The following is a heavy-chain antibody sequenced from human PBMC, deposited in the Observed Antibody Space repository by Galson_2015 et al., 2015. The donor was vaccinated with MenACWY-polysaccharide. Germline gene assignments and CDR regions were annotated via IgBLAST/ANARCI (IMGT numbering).Heavy chain of an antibody. Sequence: CAISGDSVSSNSAAWNWIRQSPSRGLEWLGRTYYRSKWYKYYALSVKSRMTINVDTAKNQFSLQLNSVTPEDTAMYYCASQGIAVAGVIDYWGQGTLVTVPS. D-gene: IGHD6-19*01. CDR2: TYYRSKWYK. CDR1: GDSVSSNSAA. V-gene: IGHV6-1*01. J-gene: IGHJ4*02. CDR3: ASQGIAVAGVIDY.